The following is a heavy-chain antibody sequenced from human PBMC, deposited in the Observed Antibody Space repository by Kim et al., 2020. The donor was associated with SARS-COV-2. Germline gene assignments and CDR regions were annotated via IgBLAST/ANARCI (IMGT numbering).Heavy chain of an antibody. D-gene: IGHD4-4*01. CDR3: ARGYSNYHP. J-gene: IGHJ5*02. V-gene: IGHV4-34*01. Sequence: STNYNPSLKSRVTISVDTSKNQFSLKLSSVTAADTAVYYCARGYSNYHPWGQGTLVTVSS. CDR2: ST.